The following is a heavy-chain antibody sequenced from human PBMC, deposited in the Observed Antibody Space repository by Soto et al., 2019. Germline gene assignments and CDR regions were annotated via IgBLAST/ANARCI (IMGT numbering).Heavy chain of an antibody. Sequence: ASVKVSCKASGYTFTGYYMHWVRQAPGQGLELMGWINPNSGGTNYEQKFQGRVTMTRDTSISTAYMELSRLRSDDTAVYYCARGLDYYDSSGYFTTYYFDFWGQGALVTVYS. CDR1: GYTFTGYY. CDR3: ARGLDYYDSSGYFTTYYFDF. V-gene: IGHV1-2*02. J-gene: IGHJ4*02. CDR2: INPNSGGT. D-gene: IGHD3-22*01.